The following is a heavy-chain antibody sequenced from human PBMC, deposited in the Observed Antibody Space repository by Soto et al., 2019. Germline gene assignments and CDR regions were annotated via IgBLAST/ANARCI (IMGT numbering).Heavy chain of an antibody. CDR3: ASSSSPYYYYGMDV. Sequence: GSLSLSCAASGFTFSSYSMNWVRQAPGKGLEWVSSISSSSSYIYYADSVKGRFTISRDNAKNSLYLQMNSLRAEDTAVYYCASSSSPYYYYGMDVWGQGTTVTVSS. CDR2: ISSSSSYI. D-gene: IGHD6-6*01. J-gene: IGHJ6*02. CDR1: GFTFSSYS. V-gene: IGHV3-21*01.